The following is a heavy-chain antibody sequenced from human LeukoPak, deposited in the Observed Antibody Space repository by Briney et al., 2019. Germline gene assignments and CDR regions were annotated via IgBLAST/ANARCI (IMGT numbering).Heavy chain of an antibody. D-gene: IGHD5-24*01. J-gene: IGHJ2*01. CDR3: ARYARVKVADGRKWYFDL. V-gene: IGHV4-59*01. CDR1: GGSISNYY. CDR2: IYDSGST. Sequence: SETLSLTCTVSGGSISNYYWSWLRQPPEKGLEWIGYIYDSGSTNYNPSLKSRLTISVDTSKNQFSLKLRSVTAADTAIYYCARYARVKVADGRKWYFDLWGRGTLVTVSS.